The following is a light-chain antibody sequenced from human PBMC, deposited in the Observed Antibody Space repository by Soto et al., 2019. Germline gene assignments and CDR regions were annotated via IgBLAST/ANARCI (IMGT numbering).Light chain of an antibody. Sequence: QSVLTQPRSVSGSPGQSVSISGTGTDSNIGGYNYVAWYQQHPGKAPRLMIYDVFKRASGVPDRFSASKSGNTAALTISGLQAEDEADYYCCSYQAGHTYVFGTGTKLTVL. CDR3: CSYQAGHTYV. CDR1: DSNIGGYNY. J-gene: IGLJ1*01. CDR2: DVF. V-gene: IGLV2-11*01.